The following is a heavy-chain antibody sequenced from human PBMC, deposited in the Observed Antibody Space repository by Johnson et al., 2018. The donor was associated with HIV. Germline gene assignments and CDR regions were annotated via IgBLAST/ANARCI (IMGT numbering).Heavy chain of an antibody. J-gene: IGHJ3*02. CDR1: GFTFDDYA. CDR2: ISWNSGSI. V-gene: IGHV3-9*01. D-gene: IGHD1-26*01. CDR3: ASPGGSSLAFDI. Sequence: DVQVVESGGGLVQPGRSLRLSCAASGFTFDDYAMHWVRQAPGKGLEWVSGISWNSGSIGYADSVKGRFTISRDNAKNSLYLQMNRLRAEDTALYYCASPGGSSLAFDIWGQGTMVTVSS.